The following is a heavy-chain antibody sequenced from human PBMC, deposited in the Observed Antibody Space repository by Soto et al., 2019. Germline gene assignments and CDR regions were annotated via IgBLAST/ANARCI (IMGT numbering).Heavy chain of an antibody. D-gene: IGHD2-8*01. Sequence: SSVKVSCKASGYTFTSYDINWVRQATGQGLEWMGWMNPNSGNTGYAQKFQGRVTMTRNTSISTAYMELSSLRSEDTAVYYCARLRLGYCTNGVCYTTRYLGAMDVWGQGITGTVSS. CDR2: MNPNSGNT. V-gene: IGHV1-8*01. J-gene: IGHJ6*02. CDR1: GYTFTSYD. CDR3: ARLRLGYCTNGVCYTTRYLGAMDV.